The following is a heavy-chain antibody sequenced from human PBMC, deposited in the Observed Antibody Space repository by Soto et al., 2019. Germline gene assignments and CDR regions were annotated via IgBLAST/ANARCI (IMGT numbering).Heavy chain of an antibody. CDR2: IYHLGRT. CDR3: ARVTSSWGLVSYFDY. Sequence: SETLSLTCTVSGDTISSTRWWSWVRLSPGKGLEWIGEIYHLGRTNYNPSLKSRVTLSIDKSNNQFSLTLTSVTAADTAVYYCARVTSSWGLVSYFDYWGQGTLVTVSS. J-gene: IGHJ4*02. V-gene: IGHV4-4*02. D-gene: IGHD6-13*01. CDR1: GDTISSTRW.